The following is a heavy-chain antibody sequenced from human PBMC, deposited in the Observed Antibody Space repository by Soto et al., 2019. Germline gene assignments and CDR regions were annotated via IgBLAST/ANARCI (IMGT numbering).Heavy chain of an antibody. CDR1: GGSISSGDYY. Sequence: PSETLSLTCTVSGGSISSGDYYWSWIRQPPGKGLEWIGYIYYSGSTYYNPSLKSRVTISVDTSKNQFSLKLSSVTAADTAVYYCARHFGEQLVPDNWFDPWGQGTLVTVSS. CDR3: ARHFGEQLVPDNWFDP. D-gene: IGHD6-13*01. J-gene: IGHJ5*02. V-gene: IGHV4-30-4*01. CDR2: IYYSGST.